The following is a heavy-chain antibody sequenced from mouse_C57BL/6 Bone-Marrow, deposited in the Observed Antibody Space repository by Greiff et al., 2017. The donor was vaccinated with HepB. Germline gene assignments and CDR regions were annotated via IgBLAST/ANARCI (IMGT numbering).Heavy chain of an antibody. Sequence: EVQLVESGGGLVKPGGSLKLSCAASGFTFSSYAMSWVRQTPEKRLEWVATISDGGSYTYYPDNVKGRFTISRDNAKNNLYLQMSHLKSEDTAMYYCARGDGYCAMDYWGQGTSVTVSS. D-gene: IGHD2-3*01. V-gene: IGHV5-4*01. CDR2: ISDGGSYT. CDR3: ARGDGYCAMDY. J-gene: IGHJ4*01. CDR1: GFTFSSYA.